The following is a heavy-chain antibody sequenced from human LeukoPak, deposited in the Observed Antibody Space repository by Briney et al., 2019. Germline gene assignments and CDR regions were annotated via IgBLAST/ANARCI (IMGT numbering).Heavy chain of an antibody. CDR2: IKQDGSDK. V-gene: IGHV3-7*01. CDR1: GFTFKTYW. J-gene: IGHJ4*02. CDR3: AREEGGYFDS. Sequence: GGSLRLSCAASGFTFKTYWMSWVRQPPGKGLEWVANIKQDGSDKYYVDSVKGRFTISRDNAKNSLFLHINSLRFDDTAVYYCAREEGGYFDSWGQGTLVTVSS.